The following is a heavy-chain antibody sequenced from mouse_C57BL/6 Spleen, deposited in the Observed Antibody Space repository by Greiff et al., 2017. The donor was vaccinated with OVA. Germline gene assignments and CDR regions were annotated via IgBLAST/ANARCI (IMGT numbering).Heavy chain of an antibody. J-gene: IGHJ4*01. V-gene: IGHV1-15*01. Sequence: VQLVESGAELVRPGASVTLSCKASGYTFTDYEMHWVKQTPVHGLEWIGAIDPETGGTAYNQKFKGKAILTADKSSSTAYMELRSLTSEDSAVYYCTRAPYYSRAMDYWGQGTSVTVSS. CDR3: TRAPYYSRAMDY. D-gene: IGHD1-1*01. CDR1: GYTFTDYE. CDR2: IDPETGGT.